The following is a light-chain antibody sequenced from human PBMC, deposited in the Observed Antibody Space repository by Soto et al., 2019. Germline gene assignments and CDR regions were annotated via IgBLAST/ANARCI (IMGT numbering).Light chain of an antibody. CDR3: QQYGSSPRT. Sequence: EIVMTPSPPTLSVSPVETATLSCGASQSVSSSYLAWYQQKAGQAPRLLIYGASSRATGIPDRFSGSGSGTDFTLTVSRLEPEDFAVYYCQQYGSSPRTFGQGTKVDI. CDR2: GAS. CDR1: QSVSSSY. V-gene: IGKV3-20*01. J-gene: IGKJ1*01.